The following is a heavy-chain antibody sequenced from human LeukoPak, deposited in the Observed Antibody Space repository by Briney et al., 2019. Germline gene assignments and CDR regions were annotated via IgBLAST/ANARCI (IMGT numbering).Heavy chain of an antibody. V-gene: IGHV1-18*01. CDR2: ISAYNGNT. J-gene: IGHJ5*02. Sequence: ASVKFSCKASGYTFTSYGISWVRQAPGQGLEWMGWISAYNGNTNYAQKLQGRVTMTTDTSTSTAYMELRSLRSDDTAVYYCARPYYDILTGSPSYNWFDPWGQGTLVTVSS. CDR3: ARPYYDILTGSPSYNWFDP. D-gene: IGHD3-9*01. CDR1: GYTFTSYG.